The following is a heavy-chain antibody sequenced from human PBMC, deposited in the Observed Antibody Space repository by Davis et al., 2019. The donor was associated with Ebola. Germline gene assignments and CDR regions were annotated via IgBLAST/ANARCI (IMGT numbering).Heavy chain of an antibody. J-gene: IGHJ6*02. CDR2: VGGSGSGT. V-gene: IGHV3-23*01. CDR3: ARDSVYSSSWYWDYYYGMDV. CDR1: GFAFNNYA. Sequence: GGSLRLSCAASGFAFNNYAMSWVRQTPGKGLEWVSAVGGSGSGTHYADSVRGRFTISRDNSKNTLYLQMNSLRAEDTAVYYCARDSVYSSSWYWDYYYGMDVWGQGTTVTVSS. D-gene: IGHD6-13*01.